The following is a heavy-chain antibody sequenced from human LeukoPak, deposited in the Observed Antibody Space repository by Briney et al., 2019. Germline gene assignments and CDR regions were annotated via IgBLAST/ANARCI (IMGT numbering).Heavy chain of an antibody. D-gene: IGHD5-18*01. J-gene: IGHJ4*02. CDR1: DDSISSYY. CDR2: IYYSGST. V-gene: IGHV4-59*01. CDR3: ARAQRGYSYGPFDY. Sequence: ASETLSLTYTVSDDSISSYYWSWIRQPPGKGLEWIGYIYYSGSTNYNPSLKSRVTISVDTSKNQSSLKLSSVTAADTAVYYCARAQRGYSYGPFDYWGQGTLVTVSS.